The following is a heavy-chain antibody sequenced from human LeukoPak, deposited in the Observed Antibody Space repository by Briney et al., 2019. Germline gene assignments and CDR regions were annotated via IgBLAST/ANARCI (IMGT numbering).Heavy chain of an antibody. J-gene: IGHJ4*02. CDR2: INHSGST. D-gene: IGHD4-17*01. CDR3: ARDRRTVTTDQNFDY. CDR1: GGSISSSSYY. Sequence: SETLSLTCTVSGGSISSSSYYWSWIRQPPGKGLEWIGEINHSGSTNYNPSLKSRVTISVDTSKNQFSLKLSSVTAADTAVYYCARDRRTVTTDQNFDYWGQGTLVTVSS. V-gene: IGHV4-39*07.